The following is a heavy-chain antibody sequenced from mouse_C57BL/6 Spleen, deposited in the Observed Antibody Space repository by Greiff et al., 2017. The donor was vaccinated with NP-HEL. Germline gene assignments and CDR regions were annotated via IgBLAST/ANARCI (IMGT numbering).Heavy chain of an antibody. CDR1: GFNIKDDY. Sequence: VQLQQSGAELVRPGASVKLSCTASGFNIKDDYMHWVKQRPEQGLEWIGWIDPENGDTEYASQFQGKATITADTSSNTAYLQLSSLTSEDTAVYYCTTTGQYYWGQGTTLTVSS. CDR3: TTTGQYY. V-gene: IGHV14-4*01. CDR2: IDPENGDT. J-gene: IGHJ2*01. D-gene: IGHD6-1*01.